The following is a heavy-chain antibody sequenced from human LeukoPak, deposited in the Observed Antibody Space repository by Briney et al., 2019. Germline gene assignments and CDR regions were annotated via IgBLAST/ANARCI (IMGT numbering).Heavy chain of an antibody. CDR2: IRSKAYGGTT. J-gene: IGHJ4*02. D-gene: IGHD5-18*01. CDR1: GFTFGDYA. V-gene: IGHV3-49*04. CDR3: TRGFRRGYSYGPLIY. Sequence: HPGGSLRLSCTASGFTFGDYAMSWVRQAPGKGLEWVGFIRSKAYGGTTEYAASVKGRFTISRDDPKSIAYLQMNSLKTEDTAVYYCTRGFRRGYSYGPLIYWGQGTLVTVSS.